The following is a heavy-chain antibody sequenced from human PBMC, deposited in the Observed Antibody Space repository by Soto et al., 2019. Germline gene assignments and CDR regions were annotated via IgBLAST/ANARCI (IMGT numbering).Heavy chain of an antibody. CDR1: GYTFTSYA. Sequence: QVHLVQSGAEGKKPGASVKVSCKASGYTFTSYAMHWVRQAPGQRLEWMGWINAGNGNTKYSQKFQGRVTITRDTSASTAYMELSSLRSEDTAVYYCARSIVVVTALDYWGQGTLVTVSS. V-gene: IGHV1-3*01. D-gene: IGHD2-21*02. CDR2: INAGNGNT. J-gene: IGHJ4*02. CDR3: ARSIVVVTALDY.